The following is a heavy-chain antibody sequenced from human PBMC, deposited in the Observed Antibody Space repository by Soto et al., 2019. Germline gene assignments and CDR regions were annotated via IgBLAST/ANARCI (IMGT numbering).Heavy chain of an antibody. V-gene: IGHV4-34*01. CDR1: GGSFSGYY. CDR2: INHSGST. J-gene: IGHJ3*02. D-gene: IGHD3-3*01. CDR3: ARHDFWSGSDAFDT. Sequence: SETLSLTCAVYGGSFSGYYWSWIRQPPGKGLEWIGEINHSGSTNYNPSLKSRVTISVDTSKNQFSLKLSSVTAADTAVYYCARHDFWSGSDAFDTWGQGTMVTVSS.